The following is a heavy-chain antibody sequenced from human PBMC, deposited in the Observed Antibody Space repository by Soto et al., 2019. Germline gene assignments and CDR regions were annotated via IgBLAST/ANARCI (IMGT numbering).Heavy chain of an antibody. V-gene: IGHV4-34*01. CDR1: GGSFSGYY. J-gene: IGHJ5*02. CDR3: ARGRGVWGSYHYNWFDP. D-gene: IGHD3-16*02. Sequence: SETLSLTCAVYGGSFSGYYWSWIRQPPGKGLEWIGEINHSGSTNYNPSLKSQVTISVDTSKNQFSLKLSSVTAADTAVYYCARGRGVWGSYHYNWFDPWGQGTLVTVSS. CDR2: INHSGST.